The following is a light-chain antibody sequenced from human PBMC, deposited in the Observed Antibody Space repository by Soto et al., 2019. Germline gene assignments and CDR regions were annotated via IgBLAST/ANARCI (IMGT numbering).Light chain of an antibody. Sequence: QSALTQPASVSGSPGQSITISCTGTSSDVGNYNLVSWYQQYPGKAPKLMIYEGDKRPSGVSHRFFGSKSGNTASLTISGLRADDEAVYYCSSYTTTSRVFGGGTKVTVL. CDR1: SSDVGNYNL. CDR2: EGD. CDR3: SSYTTTSRV. V-gene: IGLV2-14*02. J-gene: IGLJ3*02.